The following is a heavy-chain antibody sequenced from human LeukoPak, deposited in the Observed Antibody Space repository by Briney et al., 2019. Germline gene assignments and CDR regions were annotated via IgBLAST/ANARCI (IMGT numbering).Heavy chain of an antibody. V-gene: IGHV4-59*01. CDR1: RGSISSYY. J-gene: IGHJ4*02. CDR2: IYYSGST. CDR3: ARALQQLGSVDY. Sequence: SETLSLTCTVSRGSISSYYWSWIRQPPGKGLEWIGYIYYSGSTNYNPSLKSQVTISVDTSKNQFSLKLSSVTAADTAVYYCARALQQLGSVDYWGQGTLVTVSS. D-gene: IGHD6-13*01.